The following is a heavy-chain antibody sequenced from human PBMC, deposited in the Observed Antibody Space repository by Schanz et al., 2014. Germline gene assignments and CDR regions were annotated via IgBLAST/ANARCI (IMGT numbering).Heavy chain of an antibody. Sequence: QVQLVQSGAEVKKPGASVKVSCKASGGTFSSYAFSWVRQAPGQGLEWMGKIIPILGMENYAQKFQGRVTITADISTSTASMDPSSLRSDDAAVYYCARDIQYHYDTSGPVGAFDIWGQGTVVTVSS. CDR2: IIPILGME. D-gene: IGHD3-22*01. CDR3: ARDIQYHYDTSGPVGAFDI. V-gene: IGHV1-69*09. J-gene: IGHJ3*02. CDR1: GGTFSSYA.